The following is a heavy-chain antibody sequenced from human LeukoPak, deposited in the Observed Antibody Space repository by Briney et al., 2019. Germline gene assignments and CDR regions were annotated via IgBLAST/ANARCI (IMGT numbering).Heavy chain of an antibody. Sequence: GSSVKVSCKASGGTFSSYAISWVRQAPGQGLEWMGGIIPIFGTANYAQKFQGRVTITADESTSTAYMELSSLRSEDTAVYYCARDGKGDYGPILNDYWGQGTLVTVSS. CDR1: GGTFSSYA. CDR3: ARDGKGDYGPILNDY. D-gene: IGHD4/OR15-4a*01. CDR2: IIPIFGTA. V-gene: IGHV1-69*01. J-gene: IGHJ4*02.